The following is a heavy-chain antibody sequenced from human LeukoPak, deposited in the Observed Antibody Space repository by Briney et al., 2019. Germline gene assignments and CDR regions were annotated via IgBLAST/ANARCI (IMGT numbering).Heavy chain of an antibody. V-gene: IGHV4-4*07. CDR2: IYTSGST. Sequence: PSETLSLTCTVSGGSISSYYWSWIRQPAGKGLEWIGRIYTSGSTKYNPSLKSRVTMSVDTSKNQFSLKLSSVTAADTAVYYCARDRSGYEINWFDPWGQGTLVTVSS. CDR3: ARDRSGYEINWFDP. D-gene: IGHD5-12*01. J-gene: IGHJ5*02. CDR1: GGSISSYY.